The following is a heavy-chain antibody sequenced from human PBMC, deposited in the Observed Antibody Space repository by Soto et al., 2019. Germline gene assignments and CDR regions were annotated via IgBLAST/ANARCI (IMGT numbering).Heavy chain of an antibody. Sequence: ASVKVSCKASGGTFSSYAISWVRQAPGQGLEWMGGIIPIFGTANYAQKFQGRVTITADESTSTAYMELSSLRSEDTAVYYCARVPTMVRGVTRIGAFDIWGQGTMVTVSS. V-gene: IGHV1-69*13. CDR2: IIPIFGTA. D-gene: IGHD3-10*01. CDR3: ARVPTMVRGVTRIGAFDI. J-gene: IGHJ3*02. CDR1: GGTFSSYA.